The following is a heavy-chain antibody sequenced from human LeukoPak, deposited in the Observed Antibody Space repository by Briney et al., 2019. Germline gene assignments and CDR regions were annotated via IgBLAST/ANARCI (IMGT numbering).Heavy chain of an antibody. CDR2: ISSNGGST. CDR3: ARGGFGELNPALDY. Sequence: GGSLRLSCAASGFTFSSYAMHWVRQAPGKGLEYVSAISSNGGSTYYANSVKGRFTISRDNSKNTLYLQMGSLRAEDMAVYYCARGGFGELNPALDYWGQGTLVTVSS. J-gene: IGHJ4*02. D-gene: IGHD3-10*01. CDR1: GFTFSSYA. V-gene: IGHV3-64*01.